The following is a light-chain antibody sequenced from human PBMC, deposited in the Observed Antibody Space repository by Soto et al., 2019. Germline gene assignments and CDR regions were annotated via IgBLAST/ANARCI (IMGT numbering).Light chain of an antibody. Sequence: DIQMTHSPSSLSASVLDIVTITCRASQSISTYLNWYQQKPGKAPKLLIYAASSLQSGVPSRFSGSGSGTDFTLTISSLQPEDFATYYCQQANSFPWTFGQGTKVDIK. CDR3: QQANSFPWT. CDR2: AAS. V-gene: IGKV1-39*01. CDR1: QSISTY. J-gene: IGKJ1*01.